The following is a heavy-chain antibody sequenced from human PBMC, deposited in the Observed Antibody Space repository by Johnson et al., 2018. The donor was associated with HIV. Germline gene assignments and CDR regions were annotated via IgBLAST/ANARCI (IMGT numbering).Heavy chain of an antibody. Sequence: QVQLVESGGGVVQPGRTLRLSCAASGFPFSNFAMHWVRQAPGKGLEWVAIISYDGSNKYYADSVKGRFTISRDNSKNTLYLQMNSLRAEDTAVYYCARRMVQGVIITSGAFDIWGQGTLVTVSS. D-gene: IGHD3-10*01. V-gene: IGHV3-30*03. J-gene: IGHJ3*02. CDR1: GFPFSNFA. CDR2: ISYDGSNK. CDR3: ARRMVQGVIITSGAFDI.